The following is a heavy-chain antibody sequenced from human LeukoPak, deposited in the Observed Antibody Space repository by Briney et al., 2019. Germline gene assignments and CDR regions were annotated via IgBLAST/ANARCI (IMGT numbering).Heavy chain of an antibody. V-gene: IGHV3-74*01. CDR3: AKSALAATLDY. J-gene: IGHJ4*02. Sequence: GGSLRLSCAASGFAFTTYWMHWVRQLPGKGLVWVSRINSDGTTIDYADAVKGRFTISRDNSKNTLYLQMNSLRAEDTAVCYCAKSALAATLDYWGQGTLVTVSS. D-gene: IGHD2-15*01. CDR2: INSDGTTI. CDR1: GFAFTTYW.